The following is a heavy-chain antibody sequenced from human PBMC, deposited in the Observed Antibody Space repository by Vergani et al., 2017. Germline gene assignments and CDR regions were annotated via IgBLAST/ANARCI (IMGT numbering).Heavy chain of an antibody. CDR2: INHSGST. CDR3: ARGWALRYFDYFDY. V-gene: IGHV4-34*01. CDR1: GGSFSGYY. J-gene: IGHJ4*02. D-gene: IGHD3-9*01. Sequence: QVQLQQWGAGLLKPSETLSLTCAVYGGSFSGYYWSWIRQPPGKGLEWIGEINHSGSTNYNPSLKSRFTISVDTSKNQFSLKLSSVTAADTAVYYCARGWALRYFDYFDYWGQGTLVTVSS.